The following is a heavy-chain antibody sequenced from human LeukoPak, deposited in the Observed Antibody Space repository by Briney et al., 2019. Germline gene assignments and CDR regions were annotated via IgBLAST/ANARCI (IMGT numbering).Heavy chain of an antibody. V-gene: IGHV1-69*13. Sequence: SVKVSCKASGGTFSSYAISWVRQAPGQGLEWMGGIIPIFGTANYAQKFQGRVTITADESTSTAYMELSSLRSEDTAVYYCASWGLLAVNGGYYFDYWGQGTLVTVSS. CDR2: IIPIFGTA. D-gene: IGHD2-8*02. CDR3: ASWGLLAVNGGYYFDY. J-gene: IGHJ4*02. CDR1: GGTFSSYA.